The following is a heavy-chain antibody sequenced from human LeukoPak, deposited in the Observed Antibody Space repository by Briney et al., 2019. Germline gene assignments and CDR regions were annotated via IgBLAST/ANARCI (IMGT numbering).Heavy chain of an antibody. CDR1: GYIFTSYW. CDR3: ARHRTMVSLDY. Sequence: GESLKISCKGSGYIFTSYWISWVRQMPGKGLEWMGRIDPSDSYTNYSPFFQGHVTISADKSISTAYLQWSSLKASDTAMYYCARHRTMVSLDYWGQGTLVTVSS. D-gene: IGHD3-10*01. V-gene: IGHV5-10-1*01. CDR2: IDPSDSYT. J-gene: IGHJ4*02.